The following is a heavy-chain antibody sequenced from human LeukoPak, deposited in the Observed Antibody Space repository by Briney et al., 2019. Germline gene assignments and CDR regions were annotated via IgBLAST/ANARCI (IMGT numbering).Heavy chain of an antibody. D-gene: IGHD5-24*01. CDR2: ISAYNGNT. V-gene: IGHV1-18*01. CDR1: GYTFTSYG. Sequence: ASVKVSCKASGYTFTSYGISWVRQAPGQGLEWMGWISAYNGNTNYAQKLQGRVTMTTDTSTSTAYMELRSLRSDDTAVYYCARESHGDRYNLDFDYWGQGTLVTVSS. J-gene: IGHJ4*02. CDR3: ARESHGDRYNLDFDY.